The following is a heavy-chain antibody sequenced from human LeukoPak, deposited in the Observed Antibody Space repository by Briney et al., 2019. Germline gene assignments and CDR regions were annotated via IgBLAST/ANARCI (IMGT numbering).Heavy chain of an antibody. CDR3: ASRRGLRFLEWLGNWFDP. J-gene: IGHJ5*02. D-gene: IGHD3-3*01. CDR2: IYYSGST. Sequence: SETLSLTCTVSGGSISSSSYYWGWIRQPPGKGLEWIGSIYYSGSTYYNPSLKSRVTISVDTSKNQFSLKMSSVTAADTDVYYCASRRGLRFLEWLGNWFDPGGRGTLVTVPS. CDR1: GGSISSSSYY. V-gene: IGHV4-39*01.